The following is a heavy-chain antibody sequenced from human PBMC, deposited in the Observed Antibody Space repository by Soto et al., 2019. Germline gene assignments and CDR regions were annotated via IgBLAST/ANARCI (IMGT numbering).Heavy chain of an antibody. CDR1: GYDFSNFW. J-gene: IGHJ6*02. CDR2: IHPSETDV. D-gene: IGHD3-10*01. Sequence: GEYLKISCKDYGYDFSNFWIGWVRQVSGKSLEWMGIIHPSETDVQYSPTFQGQVTISDDNSISTAYLQWSSLKASDTAMYYCAGGGVRGVITRTRDYYGMDVWGQGTTVTVSS. V-gene: IGHV5-51*01. CDR3: AGGGVRGVITRTRDYYGMDV.